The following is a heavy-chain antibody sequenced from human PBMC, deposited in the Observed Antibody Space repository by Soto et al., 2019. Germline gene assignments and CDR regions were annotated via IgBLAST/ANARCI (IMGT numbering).Heavy chain of an antibody. Sequence: EASVKVSCKASGYTFTSYDINWVRQATGQGLEWMGWMNPNSGNTGYAQKFQGRVTMTRNTSISTAYMELSSLRSEDTAVYYCARVDSSSSDAFDIWGQGTMVTVSS. J-gene: IGHJ3*02. V-gene: IGHV1-8*01. CDR3: ARVDSSSSDAFDI. CDR1: GYTFTSYD. CDR2: MNPNSGNT. D-gene: IGHD6-13*01.